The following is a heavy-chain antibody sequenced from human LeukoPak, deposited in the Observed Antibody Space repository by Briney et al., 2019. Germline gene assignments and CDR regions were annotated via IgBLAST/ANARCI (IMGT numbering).Heavy chain of an antibody. V-gene: IGHV3-53*01. CDR3: ARSLETAMALFDY. CDR1: GFTVTNNF. D-gene: IGHD5-18*01. Sequence: TGGSLRLSCAASGFTVTNNFMSWVRQAPGKGLEWVSIIYSDGSTYYADSVKGRFTISRDNSKNTLFLQMNSLRAEDTAVHYCARSLETAMALFDYWGQGTLVTVSS. J-gene: IGHJ4*02. CDR2: IYSDGST.